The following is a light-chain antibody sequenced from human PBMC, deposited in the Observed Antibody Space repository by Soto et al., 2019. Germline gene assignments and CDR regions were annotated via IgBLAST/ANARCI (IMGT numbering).Light chain of an antibody. CDR1: QSVSSSS. CDR2: GAS. CDR3: QQYGRSPPIT. V-gene: IGKV3-20*01. Sequence: EIVLTQSPGTLSLSPGERATLSCRATQSVSSSSLAWYRQRPGQAPRLLIYGASRRATGIPDRFSGSGSGTDFTLIISRLEPEDVAVYYCQQYGRSPPITFGQGTRLDIK. J-gene: IGKJ5*01.